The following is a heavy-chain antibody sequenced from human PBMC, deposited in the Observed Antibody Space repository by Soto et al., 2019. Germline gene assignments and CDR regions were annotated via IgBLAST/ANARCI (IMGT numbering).Heavy chain of an antibody. D-gene: IGHD2-8*01. CDR1: GYTFTSYD. J-gene: IGHJ6*03. Sequence: VASVKVSCKASGYTFTSYDINWVRQATGQGLEWMGWMNPNSGNTGYAQKFQGRVTMTRNTSISTAYMELSSLRSEDTAVYYCARGRYCTNGICVNYYYYYMDVWGKGTTVTVSS. V-gene: IGHV1-8*01. CDR2: MNPNSGNT. CDR3: ARGRYCTNGICVNYYYYYMDV.